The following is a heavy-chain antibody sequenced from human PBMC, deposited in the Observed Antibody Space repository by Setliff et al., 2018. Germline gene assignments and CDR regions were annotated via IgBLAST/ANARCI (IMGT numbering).Heavy chain of an antibody. CDR1: GYTFNIYP. D-gene: IGHD2-21*02. J-gene: IGHJ1*01. V-gene: IGHV1-3*04. CDR3: ATTLEGCGDDCWTIKH. CDR2: INTGSGVA. Sequence: GASVKVSCKASGYTFNIYPMHWVRQAPGQRPEWMGWINTGSGVARYSHNFQGRVTFTRXXXAXTAYMXXXSLMSEDTAVYYCATTLEGCGDDCWTIKHWGQGTLVTVSS.